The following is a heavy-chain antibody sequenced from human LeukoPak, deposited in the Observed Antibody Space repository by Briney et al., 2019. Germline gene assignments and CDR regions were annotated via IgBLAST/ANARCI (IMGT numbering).Heavy chain of an antibody. CDR1: GYSISSGYY. D-gene: IGHD6-19*01. Sequence: SETLSLTCTVSGYSISSGYYWGWIRQPPGKGLEWIGSIYHSGSTYYNPSLKSRVTISVDTSKNQFSLKLSSVTAADTAVYYCALTQNSSGWAGAFDIWGQGTMVTVSS. CDR3: ALTQNSSGWAGAFDI. J-gene: IGHJ3*02. V-gene: IGHV4-38-2*02. CDR2: IYHSGST.